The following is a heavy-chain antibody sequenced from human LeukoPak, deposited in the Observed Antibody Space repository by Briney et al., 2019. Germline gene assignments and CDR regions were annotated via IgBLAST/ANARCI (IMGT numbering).Heavy chain of an antibody. J-gene: IGHJ6*02. D-gene: IGHD3-22*01. V-gene: IGHV3-7*03. CDR2: IKKDGNEK. CDR1: GFTFSSYW. CDR3: ARDESMGSYDSSGYYSFYYYGMDV. Sequence: PGGSLRLSCAASGFTFSSYWMSWVRQAPGKGLEWVANIKKDGNEKHYVDSVKGRFTISRDNAKNSLYLQMNSLRAEDTAVYFCARDESMGSYDSSGYYSFYYYGMDVWGQGTTVTVSS.